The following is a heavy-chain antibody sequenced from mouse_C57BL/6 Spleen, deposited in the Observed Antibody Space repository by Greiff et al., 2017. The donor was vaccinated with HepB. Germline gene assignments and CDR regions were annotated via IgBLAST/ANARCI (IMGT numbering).Heavy chain of an antibody. V-gene: IGHV1-82*01. J-gene: IGHJ2*01. CDR2: IYPGDGDT. D-gene: IGHD1-1*01. Sequence: QVQLQQSGPELVKPGASVKISCKASGYAFSSSWMNWVKQWPGKGLEWIGRIYPGDGDTNYNGKFKGKATLTADKSSSTAYMQLSSLTSEDSAVYFCARSSYYGSPYFDYWGQGTTLTVSS. CDR1: GYAFSSSW. CDR3: ARSSYYGSPYFDY.